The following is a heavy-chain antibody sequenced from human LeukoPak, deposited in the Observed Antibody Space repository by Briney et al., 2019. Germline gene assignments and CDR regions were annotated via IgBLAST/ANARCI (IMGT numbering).Heavy chain of an antibody. CDR3: ARAKGVGATEGAFDY. Sequence: ASVKVSCKASGYTFTSYGISWVRQAPGQGVEWMGWISIYNGKINYAQKFQGRVTMTRDTSTSTVYMELSSLRSEDTAVYYCARAKGVGATEGAFDYWGQRTLVTVSS. V-gene: IGHV1-18*01. CDR2: ISIYNGKI. D-gene: IGHD1-26*01. CDR1: GYTFTSYG. J-gene: IGHJ4*02.